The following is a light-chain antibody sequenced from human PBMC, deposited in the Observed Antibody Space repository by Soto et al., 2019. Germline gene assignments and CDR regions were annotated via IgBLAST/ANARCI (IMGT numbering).Light chain of an antibody. CDR2: GAY. J-gene: IGKJ1*01. CDR1: QSISIN. V-gene: IGKV3D-15*01. CDR3: KQFRNWPWT. Sequence: EIVLTQSPGTLSVSLGDRVTLSCRASQSISINLAWYQHKPGQAPRLLIHGAYTRATGIQARISGSGSGTEFTLTIRSLQSEDFAVYYCKQFRNWPWTFGQGTKVDIK.